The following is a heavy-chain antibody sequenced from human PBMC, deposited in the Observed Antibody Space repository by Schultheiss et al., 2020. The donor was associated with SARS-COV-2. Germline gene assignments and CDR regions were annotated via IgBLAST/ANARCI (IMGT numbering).Heavy chain of an antibody. V-gene: IGHV3-48*03. CDR2: ISSSGSTI. Sequence: GGSLRLSCAASGFTFSSHEMNWVRQAPGKGLEWVSYISSSGSTIYYADSVKGRFTISRDNAKNSLYLQMNSLRAEDTAVYYCARVWWEVGSNYYGMDVWGQGTTVTVSS. CDR1: GFTFSSHE. D-gene: IGHD1-26*01. J-gene: IGHJ6*02. CDR3: ARVWWEVGSNYYGMDV.